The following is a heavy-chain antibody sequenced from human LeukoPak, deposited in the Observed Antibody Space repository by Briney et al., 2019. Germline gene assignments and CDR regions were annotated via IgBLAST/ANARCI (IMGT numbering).Heavy chain of an antibody. D-gene: IGHD5-18*01. CDR1: GGSMRNFY. J-gene: IGHJ3*02. Sequence: SETLSLTCSVSGGSMRNFYWSWIRQPAGKGLEWIGYISYSGSTKYNPSLKSRVIISLDTSKKQFSLKLSSVTAADTAVYSCARTRRGYTYGFPSRELLKAFDIWGQGTMVTVSS. V-gene: IGHV4-59*01. CDR3: ARTRRGYTYGFPSRELLKAFDI. CDR2: ISYSGST.